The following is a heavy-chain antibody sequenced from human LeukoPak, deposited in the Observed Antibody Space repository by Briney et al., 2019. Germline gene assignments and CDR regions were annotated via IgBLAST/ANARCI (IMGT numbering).Heavy chain of an antibody. CDR1: KFTFSNHS. CDR2: VSPDGSTT. D-gene: IGHD5-24*01. CDR3: VRASRTVYNTFDS. Sequence: GGCLRLSCAASKFTFSNHSMHWVRQAPGKGLEWVSRVSPDGSTTLYADSVRGRFTISRDNAKNTLYLQMNSLRAEDTAVYHCVRASRTVYNTFDSWGQGALVTVSS. V-gene: IGHV3-74*01. J-gene: IGHJ4*02.